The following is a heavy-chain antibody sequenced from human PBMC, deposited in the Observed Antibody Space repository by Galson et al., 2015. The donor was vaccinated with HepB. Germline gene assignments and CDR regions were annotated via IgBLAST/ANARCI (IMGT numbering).Heavy chain of an antibody. CDR1: GGSINSPNNY. V-gene: IGHV4-39*01. CDR3: ANVGDENAFDI. CDR2: IYYSGST. J-gene: IGHJ3*02. D-gene: IGHD2-21*01. Sequence: ETLSLTCSVSGGSINSPNNYWGWIRQPPGKGLEWIGNIYYSGSTDYNPSLKSRVTISVDTSTNQFSLKLNSVTAADTAVYYCANVGDENAFDIWGQGTMVTVS.